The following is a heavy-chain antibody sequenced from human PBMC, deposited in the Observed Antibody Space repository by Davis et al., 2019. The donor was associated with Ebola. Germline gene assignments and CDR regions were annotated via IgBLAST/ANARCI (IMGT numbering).Heavy chain of an antibody. V-gene: IGHV1-69*13. CDR2: IIPIFGTA. Sequence: SVTVSCKASGGTFSSYAISWVRQAPGQGLEWMGGIIPIFGTANYAQKFQGRVTITADESTSTAYMELSSLRSEDTAVYYCARDLRSAMADNWFDPWGQGTLVTVSS. CDR3: ARDLRSAMADNWFDP. D-gene: IGHD5-18*01. CDR1: GGTFSSYA. J-gene: IGHJ5*02.